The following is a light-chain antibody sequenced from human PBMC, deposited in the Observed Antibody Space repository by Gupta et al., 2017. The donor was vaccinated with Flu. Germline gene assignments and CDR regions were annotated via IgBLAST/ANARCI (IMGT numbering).Light chain of an antibody. CDR2: AAS. CDR1: QSISTY. J-gene: IGKJ4*01. CDR3: QQGDSTPLT. V-gene: IGKV1-39*01. Sequence: DIQMTQSPSSLSASVGDRVTITCRASQSISTYLYWYQQKPGNAPKLLIYAASSVQSGVPSRFSGSGSGTDFTLTISRLQPEDFATYYCQQGDSTPLTFGGGTKVEIK.